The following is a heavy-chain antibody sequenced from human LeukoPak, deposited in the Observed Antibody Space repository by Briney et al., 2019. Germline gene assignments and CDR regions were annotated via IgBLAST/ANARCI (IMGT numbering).Heavy chain of an antibody. D-gene: IGHD5-12*01. CDR3: ARGHSGYGFDY. CDR1: GFTFSSYS. J-gene: IGHJ4*02. V-gene: IGHV3-48*04. CDR2: ISSSSSTI. Sequence: PGGSLRLSCAASGFTFSSYSMNWVRQAPGKGLEWVSYISSSSSTIYYADSVKGRFTISRDNAKNSLYLQMNSLRAEDTAVYYCARGHSGYGFDYWGQGTLVTVSS.